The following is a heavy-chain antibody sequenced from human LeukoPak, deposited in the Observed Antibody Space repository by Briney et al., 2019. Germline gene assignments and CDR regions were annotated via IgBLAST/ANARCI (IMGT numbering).Heavy chain of an antibody. V-gene: IGHV1-69*04. CDR1: GGTSNSHA. CDR3: ATTNDGGGYQWGDFFDF. CDR2: IIPNHGTT. J-gene: IGHJ4*02. D-gene: IGHD3-22*01. Sequence: SVKVSCKASGGTSNSHAISWVRQAPGQGLDWMGRIIPNHGTTNRAQNFQDRVTLTADKSTNTAYMELTSLTSDDTAVYYCATTNDGGGYQWGDFFDFWGQGTLVTVSS.